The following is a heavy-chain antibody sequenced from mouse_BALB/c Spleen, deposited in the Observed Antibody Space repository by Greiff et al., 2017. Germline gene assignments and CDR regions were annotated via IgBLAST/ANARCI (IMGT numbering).Heavy chain of an antibody. D-gene: IGHD2-4*01. CDR1: GYTFTSYW. V-gene: IGHV1-7*01. CDR3: ARSTMITSYAMDY. J-gene: IGHJ4*01. Sequence: VKLMESGAELAKPGASVKMSCKASGYTFTSYWMHWVKQRPGQGLEWIGYINPSTGYTEYNQKFKDKATLTADTSSSTAYMQLSSLTSEDSAVYDCARSTMITSYAMDYWGQGTSVTVSS. CDR2: INPSTGYT.